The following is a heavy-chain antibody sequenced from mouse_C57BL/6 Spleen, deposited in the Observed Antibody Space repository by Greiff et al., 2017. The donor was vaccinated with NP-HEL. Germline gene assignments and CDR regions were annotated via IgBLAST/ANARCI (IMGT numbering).Heavy chain of an antibody. CDR3: ARYQTLYYFDY. J-gene: IGHJ2*01. V-gene: IGHV1-64*01. CDR2: IHPNSGST. Sequence: QVQLQQPGAELVKPGASVKLSCKASGYTFTSYWMHWVKQRPGQGLEWIGMIHPNSGSTNYNEKFKNKATLTVDKSSSTAYMQLSSLTSEDSAVYYCARYQTLYYFDYWGQGTTLTVSS. CDR1: GYTFTSYW.